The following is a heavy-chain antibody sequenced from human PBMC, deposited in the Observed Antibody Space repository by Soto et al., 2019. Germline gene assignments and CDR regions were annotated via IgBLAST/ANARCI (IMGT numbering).Heavy chain of an antibody. Sequence: EVQLVESGGGLVKPGGSLRLSCAASGFTFSNAWMNWVRQAPGKGLEWVGRIKSKTDGGTTDYAAPVKGRFTISRDDSKNTLYLQMNSLKTEDTAVSYCTTDRVLRFLEWLYLTDDAFDIWGQGTMVTVSS. CDR2: IKSKTDGGTT. J-gene: IGHJ3*02. D-gene: IGHD3-3*01. V-gene: IGHV3-15*07. CDR3: TTDRVLRFLEWLYLTDDAFDI. CDR1: GFTFSNAW.